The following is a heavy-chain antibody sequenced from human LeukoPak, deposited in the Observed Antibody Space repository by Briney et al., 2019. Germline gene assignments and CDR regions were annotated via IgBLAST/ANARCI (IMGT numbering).Heavy chain of an antibody. CDR2: ISAYNGNT. V-gene: IGHV1-18*04. CDR3: ARGRAVAGTEIPFNWFDP. CDR1: GYTFTGYY. D-gene: IGHD6-19*01. Sequence: ASVKVSCKASGYTFTGYYMHWVRQAPGQGLEWMGWISAYNGNTNYAQKLQGRVTMTTDTSTSTAYMELRSLRSDDTAVYYCARGRAVAGTEIPFNWFDPWGQGTLVTVSS. J-gene: IGHJ5*02.